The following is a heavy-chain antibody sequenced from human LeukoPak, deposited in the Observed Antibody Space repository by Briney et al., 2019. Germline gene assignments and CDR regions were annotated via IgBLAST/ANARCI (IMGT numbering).Heavy chain of an antibody. CDR2: IYYSGST. Sequence: SETLSLTCIVSGGSISSGGHYWGWIRQPPGKCLVWIGSIYYSGSTYYNPSLNSRVTIFIDMSKNQFSLKLSSVTATDTAVYYCARLVCGGGSCPAELDYWGQGTLVTVSS. CDR1: GGSISSGGHY. CDR3: ARLVCGGGSCPAELDY. J-gene: IGHJ4*02. D-gene: IGHD2-15*01. V-gene: IGHV4-39*01.